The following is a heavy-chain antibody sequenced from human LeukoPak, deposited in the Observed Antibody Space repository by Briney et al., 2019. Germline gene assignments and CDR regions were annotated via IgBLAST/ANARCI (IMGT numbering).Heavy chain of an antibody. CDR2: ITHSGST. D-gene: IGHD2-2*02. CDR3: ARIQLGYCSSTSCYNLPGVRFDP. CDR1: GGSFSGYY. J-gene: IGHJ5*02. Sequence: SETLSLTCAVYGGSFSGYYWSWIRQPPGKGLEWIGEITHSGSTNYNPSLKSRVTISTDTSKNQFSLKLSSVTAADTAVYYCARIQLGYCSSTSCYNLPGVRFDPWGQGTLVTVSS. V-gene: IGHV4-34*01.